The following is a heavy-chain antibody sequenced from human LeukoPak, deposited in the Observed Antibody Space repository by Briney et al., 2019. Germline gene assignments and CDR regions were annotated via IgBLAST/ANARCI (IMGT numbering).Heavy chain of an antibody. CDR3: ARDKGYYYDSSGYYHFDY. J-gene: IGHJ4*02. D-gene: IGHD3-22*01. CDR2: IIPILGTA. V-gene: IGHV1-69*13. Sequence: SVKVSCKASGGTFSSYAISWVRQAPGQGLEWMGGIIPILGTANYAQKFQGRVTITADESTSTAYMELSSLRSEDTAVYYCARDKGYYYDSSGYYHFDYWGQGTLVTVSS. CDR1: GGTFSSYA.